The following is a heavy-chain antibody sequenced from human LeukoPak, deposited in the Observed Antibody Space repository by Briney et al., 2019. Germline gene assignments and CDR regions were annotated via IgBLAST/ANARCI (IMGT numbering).Heavy chain of an antibody. CDR1: GGSFSGYY. V-gene: IGHV4-34*01. J-gene: IGHJ5*02. CDR3: ARGTVRDIVVVPAAIRRGRGWFDP. Sequence: SETLSLTCAVYGGSFSGYYWSLIRQPPGKGLEWIGEINHSGSTNYNPSLKSRVTISVDTSKNQFSLRLSSVTAADTAVYYCARGTVRDIVVVPAAIRRGRGWFDPWGQGTLVTVSS. CDR2: INHSGST. D-gene: IGHD2-2*02.